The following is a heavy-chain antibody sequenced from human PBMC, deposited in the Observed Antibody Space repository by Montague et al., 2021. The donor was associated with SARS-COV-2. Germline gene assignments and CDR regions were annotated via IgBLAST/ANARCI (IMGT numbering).Heavy chain of an antibody. Sequence: SETLSLTCAVHGGSFSTYSWNWIRQPPGKGLEWIGEIHHGGSTNYNPSLKSRVTISADTSKNQFSLKLTSVAAADTTVYYCARLGDRVVPSPILGVGPYYSYYCMDVWGKGTTVTVSS. J-gene: IGHJ6*03. D-gene: IGHD3-10*01. CDR2: IHHGGST. V-gene: IGHV4-34*01. CDR3: ARLGDRVVPSPILGVGPYYSYYCMDV. CDR1: GGSFSTYS.